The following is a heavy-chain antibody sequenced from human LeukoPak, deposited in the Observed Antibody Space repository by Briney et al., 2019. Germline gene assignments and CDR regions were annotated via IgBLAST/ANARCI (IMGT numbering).Heavy chain of an antibody. J-gene: IGHJ4*02. CDR2: ISGMGDST. CDR3: TKISLSPSSGWYY. CDR1: GFIFSTYA. Sequence: GGSLRLSCAASGFIFSTYAMSWVRQAPGKGLEWVSGISGMGDSTYCADSVRGRFTISRDNSKNTLYLQMNSLRAEDTAVYYCTKISLSPSSGWYYWGQGTLVTVSS. D-gene: IGHD6-19*01. V-gene: IGHV3-23*01.